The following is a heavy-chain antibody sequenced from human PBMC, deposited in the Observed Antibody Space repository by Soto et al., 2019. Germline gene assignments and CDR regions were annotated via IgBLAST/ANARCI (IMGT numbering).Heavy chain of an antibody. D-gene: IGHD2-21*02. CDR1: GLSLSTIGEG. CDR3: GQTRWGGDCLQSYSSHSYYGLDV. Sequence: QITLKESGPTLVKPTQTLTLTCTFSGLSLSTIGEGVGWIRQPPGKALEGLALVYWADDKRYSPSLKSRLTITKATSVNQGVLTMTTMGPVDTATYYWGQTRWGGDCLQSYSSHSYYGLDVWGQGTTVTVSS. J-gene: IGHJ6*02. V-gene: IGHV2-5*02. CDR2: VYWADDK.